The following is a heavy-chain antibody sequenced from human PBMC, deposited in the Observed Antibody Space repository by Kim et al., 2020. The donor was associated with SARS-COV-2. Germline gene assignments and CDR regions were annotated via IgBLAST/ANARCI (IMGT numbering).Heavy chain of an antibody. CDR1: GGSISSSAYY. CDR3: ASPADGDYHAFEI. V-gene: IGHV4-39*01. D-gene: IGHD4-17*01. J-gene: IGHJ3*02. Sequence: SETLSLTCTVSGGSISSSAYYWGWLRQPPGKGLEWIGNIYSSGRTHYDPSLRSRVTISIDTSKNEFSLKLSSVTAADTAIYYCASPADGDYHAFEIWGHGTMVTVSS. CDR2: IYSSGRT.